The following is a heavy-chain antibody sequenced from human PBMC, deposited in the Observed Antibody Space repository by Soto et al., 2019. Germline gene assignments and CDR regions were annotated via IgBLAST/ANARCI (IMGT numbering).Heavy chain of an antibody. J-gene: IGHJ4*02. CDR1: GYTLTELS. D-gene: IGHD6-19*01. V-gene: IGHV1-24*01. CDR3: ATDHSSGWYVYPPSFDY. Sequence: ASVKVSCKVSGYTLTELSMHWVRQAPGKGLEWMGGFDPEDGETIYAQKFQGRVTMTEDTSTDTAYMELSSLRSEDTAVYYCATDHSSGWYVYPPSFDYWGQGTLVTVSS. CDR2: FDPEDGET.